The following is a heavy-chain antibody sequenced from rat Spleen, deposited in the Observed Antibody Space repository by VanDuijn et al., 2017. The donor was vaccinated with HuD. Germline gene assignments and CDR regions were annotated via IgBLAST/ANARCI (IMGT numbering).Heavy chain of an antibody. V-gene: IGHV5-7*01. CDR3: ARQGYNNYFDY. D-gene: IGHD1-10*01. Sequence: EVQLVESGGGLVQPGRSLKLSCAASGFTFSDYNMAWVRQAPKKGLEWVATISYDGSRTYYRDSVKGRFTISRDNAKSTLYLQMDSLRSEDTATYYCARQGYNNYFDYWGQGVMVTVSS. CDR1: GFTFSDYN. J-gene: IGHJ2*01. CDR2: ISYDGSRT.